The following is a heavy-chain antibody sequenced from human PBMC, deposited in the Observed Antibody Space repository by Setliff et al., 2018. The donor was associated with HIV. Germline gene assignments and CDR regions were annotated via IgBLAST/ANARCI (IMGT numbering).Heavy chain of an antibody. Sequence: SVKVSCKAPGYNFVNYEINWVRQATGQGLEWMGWMNPDSGNTDYAQKFQGRVTMTRDTSISTAYMELSSLTSDDTAVYYCARGRFWGPHWGQGTLVTVS. CDR1: GYNFVNYE. V-gene: IGHV1-8*02. CDR2: MNPDSGNT. J-gene: IGHJ4*02. CDR3: ARGRFWGPH. D-gene: IGHD7-27*01.